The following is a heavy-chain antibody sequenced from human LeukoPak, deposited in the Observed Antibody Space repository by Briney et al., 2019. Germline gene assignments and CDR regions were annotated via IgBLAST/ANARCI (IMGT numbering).Heavy chain of an antibody. CDR1: GFAFDSYW. CDR2: ISSSSSYI. V-gene: IGHV3-21*01. J-gene: IGHJ6*02. Sequence: GGSLRLSCAASGFAFDSYWMSWVRQAPGKGLEWVSSISSSSSYIYYADSVKGRFTISRDNAKNSLYLQMNSLRAEDTAVYYCARGRWDIVVVVAATSQVGMDVWGQGTTVTVSS. CDR3: ARGRWDIVVVVAATSQVGMDV. D-gene: IGHD2-15*01.